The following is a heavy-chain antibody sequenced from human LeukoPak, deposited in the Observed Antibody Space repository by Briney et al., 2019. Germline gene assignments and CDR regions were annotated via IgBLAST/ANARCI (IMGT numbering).Heavy chain of an antibody. CDR3: ARDVGASGLLLDFDY. CDR1: GYSSNTFG. V-gene: IGHV1-18*01. Sequence: GASVKVSCTTSGYSSNTFGLTWVRQAPGQGLEWLGWISPYNGKTNYAPKVQGRVTLTTDTSARTAYMELRSLRSDDTAVYYCARDVGASGLLLDFDYWGQGTLVTVSS. J-gene: IGHJ4*02. D-gene: IGHD2-21*01. CDR2: ISPYNGKT.